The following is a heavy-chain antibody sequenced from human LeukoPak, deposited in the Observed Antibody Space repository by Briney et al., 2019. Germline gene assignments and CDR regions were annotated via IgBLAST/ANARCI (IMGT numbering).Heavy chain of an antibody. D-gene: IGHD6-13*01. CDR2: IDSGGGT. J-gene: IGHJ4*02. Sequence: VSVIDSGGGTYYAESVKGRFTISRDHSKNTLFLQMSSLKAEDTAVYYCARRMSTSWASDYWGQGTLVTVSS. V-gene: IGHV3-53*01. CDR3: ARRMSTSWASDY.